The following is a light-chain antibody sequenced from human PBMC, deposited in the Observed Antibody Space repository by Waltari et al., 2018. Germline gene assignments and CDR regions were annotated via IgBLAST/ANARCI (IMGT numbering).Light chain of an antibody. J-gene: IGKJ1*01. CDR3: QQYNDWPRT. CDR1: QSVSSN. CDR2: GAS. Sequence: EIVMTQSPATLSVSPGERATLSCRASQSVSSNLAWYQQKPGQSPRLLIYGASTRATGIAARFSGRGSGTEFTLTISSLQSEDFALYYCQQYNDWPRTFGQGTKVEV. V-gene: IGKV3-15*01.